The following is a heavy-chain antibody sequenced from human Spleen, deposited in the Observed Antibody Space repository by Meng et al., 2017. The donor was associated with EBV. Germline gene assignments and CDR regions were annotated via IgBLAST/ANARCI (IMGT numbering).Heavy chain of an antibody. CDR2: IYWGDDK. Sequence: QKTFTELSHTRVKPPQTPTLTCTFSGFSLSTSGVGGGWIRQPPGKALEWLAVIYWGDDKRYSPSLKSRLTITKDTSKNQVVLTMTNMDPVDTATYYCEHIEGGGNSGFLDYWGQGTLVTVSS. V-gene: IGHV2-5*02. CDR1: GFSLSTSGVG. D-gene: IGHD4-23*01. CDR3: EHIEGGGNSGFLDY. J-gene: IGHJ4*02.